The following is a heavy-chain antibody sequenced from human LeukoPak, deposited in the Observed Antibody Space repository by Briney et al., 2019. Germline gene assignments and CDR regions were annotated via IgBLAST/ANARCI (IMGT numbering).Heavy chain of an antibody. V-gene: IGHV4-39*07. CDR3: ANRGAYYGSGSYGYYYYYGMDV. J-gene: IGHJ6*02. CDR1: GGSISSSSYY. D-gene: IGHD3-10*01. CDR2: IYYIGST. Sequence: PSETLSLTCTVSGGSISSSSYYWGWIRQPPGKGLEWIGGIYYIGSTYYNPSLKSRVTISIDTSKNQFSLKLSSVTAADTAVYYCANRGAYYGSGSYGYYYYYGMDVWGQGTTVTVSS.